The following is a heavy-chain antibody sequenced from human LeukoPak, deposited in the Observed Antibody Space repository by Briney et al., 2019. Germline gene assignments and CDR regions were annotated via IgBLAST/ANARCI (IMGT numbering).Heavy chain of an antibody. CDR3: SREVAYTYGYDY. Sequence: SETLSLTCAVYGGSFSGYYWSWIRQPPGKGLEWIGEINHSGSTNYNPSLKSRVTISVDTSKNQFSLNLTSVSAADTALYYCSREVAYTYGYDYWGQGALVTVSS. CDR2: INHSGST. D-gene: IGHD5-18*01. CDR1: GGSFSGYY. J-gene: IGHJ4*02. V-gene: IGHV4-34*01.